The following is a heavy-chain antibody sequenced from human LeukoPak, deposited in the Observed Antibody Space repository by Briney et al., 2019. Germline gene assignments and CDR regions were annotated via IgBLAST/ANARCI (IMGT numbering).Heavy chain of an antibody. Sequence: GGSLRLSCAASGFTFSSYGMHWVRQAPGKGLEWVAVISYDGSNKYYADSVKGRFTISRDNSKNTLYLQMNSLRAEDTAVYYCAKGGSLDYDFWSGYGGYFDYWGQGTLVTVSS. CDR1: GFTFSSYG. V-gene: IGHV3-30*18. J-gene: IGHJ4*02. D-gene: IGHD3-3*01. CDR3: AKGGSLDYDFWSGYGGYFDY. CDR2: ISYDGSNK.